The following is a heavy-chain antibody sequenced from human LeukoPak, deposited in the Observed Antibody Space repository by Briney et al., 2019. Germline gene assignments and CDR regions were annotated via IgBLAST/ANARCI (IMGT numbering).Heavy chain of an antibody. CDR2: IHPGDSDT. D-gene: IGHD3-22*01. CDR3: ARGHYDSSGYYRAFDY. V-gene: IGHV5-51*01. Sequence: GESLKISWKGSGYRFTSYWIGWVRQLPGKGLEWMGIIHPGDSDTRYSPTFQGQVTISADKSISTAYLQWSSLKASDTAMYYCARGHYDSSGYYRAFDYWGQGTLVTVSS. J-gene: IGHJ4*02. CDR1: GYRFTSYW.